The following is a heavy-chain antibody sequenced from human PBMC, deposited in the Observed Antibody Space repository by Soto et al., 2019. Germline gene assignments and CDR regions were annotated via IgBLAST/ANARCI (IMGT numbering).Heavy chain of an antibody. CDR2: IYHSGST. CDR3: ARGGYYYDSSGYYYDY. CDR1: GGSISSGGYS. J-gene: IGHJ4*02. Sequence: SETLSLTCAVSGGSISSGGYSWSWIRQQQGKGLEWIGYIYHSGSTYYNPSLKSRVTISVDTSKNQFSLKLSSVTAADTAVYYCARGGYYYDSSGYYYDYWGQGTLVTVSS. D-gene: IGHD3-22*01. V-gene: IGHV4-30-2*01.